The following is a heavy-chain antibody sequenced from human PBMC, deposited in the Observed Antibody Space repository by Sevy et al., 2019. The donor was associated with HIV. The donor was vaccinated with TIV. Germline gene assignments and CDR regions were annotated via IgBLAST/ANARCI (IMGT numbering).Heavy chain of an antibody. CDR2: IHSADTT. Sequence: GGSLSLSCAASGFTVNSNNMTWVRKPPGKGLEGVSVIHSADTTYPADSVKDKFTISRDNFKNTLYLHMSSLRAEDTAVYYCARGKSGYGYALNYWGQGTLVTVSS. CDR1: GFTVNSNN. V-gene: IGHV3-66*01. CDR3: ARGKSGYGYALNY. J-gene: IGHJ4*02. D-gene: IGHD5-18*01.